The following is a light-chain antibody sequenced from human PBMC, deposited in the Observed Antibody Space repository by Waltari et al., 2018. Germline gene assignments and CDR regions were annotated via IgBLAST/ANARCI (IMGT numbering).Light chain of an antibody. V-gene: IGKV1-39*01. CDR3: QQSRTAPLT. J-gene: IGKJ4*01. Sequence: DIQMTQSPSSLSASVGDRVTITCRASQSVTTYLNWYQQKPGKAPNLLISATSILQSGVPSRFSCSGSGTDFTLTISSLQPEDFATYYCQQSRTAPLTFGGGTKVEIK. CDR2: ATS. CDR1: QSVTTY.